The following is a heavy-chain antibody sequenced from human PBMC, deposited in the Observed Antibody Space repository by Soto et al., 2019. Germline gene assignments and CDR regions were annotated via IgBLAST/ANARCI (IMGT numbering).Heavy chain of an antibody. V-gene: IGHV3-53*01. CDR1: GLEVSYNY. CDR2: LYNSETT. CDR3: TRGTELVYCTSTSCPGIDV. D-gene: IGHD2-2*01. Sequence: GGSLRLSCAASGLEVSYNYMNWVRQAPGKGLEWVSVLYNSETTYYAESVKGRFTISRDNAKNSLYLQMNSLRVEDTAVYYCTRGTELVYCTSTSCPGIDVWGQGTTVTVSS. J-gene: IGHJ6*02.